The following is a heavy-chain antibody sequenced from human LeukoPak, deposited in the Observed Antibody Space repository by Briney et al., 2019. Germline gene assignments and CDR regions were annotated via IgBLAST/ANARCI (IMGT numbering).Heavy chain of an antibody. CDR2: INPNSGGT. CDR3: ARAQVVVVAARWFDP. CDR1: GYTFTGYY. D-gene: IGHD2-15*01. J-gene: IGHJ5*02. Sequence: GASVKVSCKASGYTFTGYYMHWVRQAPGQGLEWMGWINPNSGGTNYAQKFQGRVTMTRDTSISTAYMELSRLRSDDTAVYYCARAQVVVVAARWFDPWGQGTLVTVSS. V-gene: IGHV1-2*02.